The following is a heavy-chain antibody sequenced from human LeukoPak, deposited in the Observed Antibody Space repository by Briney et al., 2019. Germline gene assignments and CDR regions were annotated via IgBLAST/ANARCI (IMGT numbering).Heavy chain of an antibody. J-gene: IGHJ4*02. CDR3: ARVGTGEYLRRKYFIS. CDR1: GFTFSSYA. Sequence: GGSLRLSCAASGFTFSSYAMHWVRQAPGKGLEWVAVISYDGSNKYYADSVKGRFTISRDNSKNQLFIQMNSLRVEDTAVYYCARVGTGEYLRRKYFISWGLGTLVTVSS. V-gene: IGHV3-30*14. D-gene: IGHD1-14*01. CDR2: ISYDGSNK.